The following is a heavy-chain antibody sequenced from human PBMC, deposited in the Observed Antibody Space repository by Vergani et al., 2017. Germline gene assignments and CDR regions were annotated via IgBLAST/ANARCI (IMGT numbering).Heavy chain of an antibody. Sequence: QVQLQESGPGLVKPSQTLSLTCTVSGGSISSGSYYWSWIRQPAGKGLEWIGRIYTSGSTNYNPSLKSRVTISVDTSKNQFSLKLSSVTAADTAVYYCAKAGIAAAGIGRRYYYYGMDVWGQGTTVTVSS. V-gene: IGHV4-61*02. J-gene: IGHJ6*02. CDR2: IYTSGST. CDR3: AKAGIAAAGIGRRYYYYGMDV. D-gene: IGHD6-13*01. CDR1: GGSISSGSYY.